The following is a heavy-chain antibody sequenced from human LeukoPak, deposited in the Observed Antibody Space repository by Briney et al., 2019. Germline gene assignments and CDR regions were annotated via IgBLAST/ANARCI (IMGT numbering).Heavy chain of an antibody. D-gene: IGHD3-10*01. CDR1: GFTFTSYA. J-gene: IGHJ4*02. Sequence: GGSLRLSCAASGFTFTSYAMSWVRQAPGKGLEWVSVISGSGGSAYYADSVKGRFTISRDNSKSTLYLQMNTLSAEDTAVYYCAKGFFGSGSYYNPYFDYWGQGTLVTVSS. V-gene: IGHV3-23*01. CDR3: AKGFFGSGSYYNPYFDY. CDR2: ISGSGGSA.